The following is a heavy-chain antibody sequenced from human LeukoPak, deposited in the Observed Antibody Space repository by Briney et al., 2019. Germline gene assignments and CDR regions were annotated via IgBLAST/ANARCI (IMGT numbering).Heavy chain of an antibody. Sequence: SETLSLTCTVSGGSISSSSYYWGWIRQPPGKGLEWIGSIYYSGSTYYNPSLKSRVTISVDTSKNQFSLKLSSVTAADTAVYYCASLVSHYYDSSGYLKGYDAFDIWGQGTMATVSS. J-gene: IGHJ3*02. D-gene: IGHD3-22*01. CDR1: GGSISSSSYY. CDR3: ASLVSHYYDSSGYLKGYDAFDI. CDR2: IYYSGST. V-gene: IGHV4-39*01.